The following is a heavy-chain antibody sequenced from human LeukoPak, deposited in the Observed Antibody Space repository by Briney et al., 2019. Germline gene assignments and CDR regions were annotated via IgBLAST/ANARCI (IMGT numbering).Heavy chain of an antibody. CDR1: GYSFTSYW. D-gene: IGHD2-2*01. J-gene: IGHJ4*02. Sequence: GESLKISCKGSGYSFTSYWIGWVRQMPGKGLEWMGIIYPGDSDTRYSPSFQGQVTILADKSISTAYLQWSSLKASDTAMYYCARRWCSSTSCYPGFDYWGQGTLVTVSS. CDR3: ARRWCSSTSCYPGFDY. V-gene: IGHV5-51*01. CDR2: IYPGDSDT.